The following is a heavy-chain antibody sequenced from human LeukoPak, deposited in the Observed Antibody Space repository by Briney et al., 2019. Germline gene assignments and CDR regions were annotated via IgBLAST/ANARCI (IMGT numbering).Heavy chain of an antibody. J-gene: IGHJ4*02. CDR2: INHSGST. CDR1: GGSFSGYY. CDR3: ARLPKLRLLWFGELLAFDY. V-gene: IGHV4-34*01. Sequence: PSETLSLTCAVYGGSFSGYYWSWIRQPPGKGLEWIGEINHSGSTNYNPSLKSRVTISVDTSKNQFSLKLSSVTAADTAAYYCARLPKLRLLWFGELLAFDYWGQGTLVTVSS. D-gene: IGHD3-10*01.